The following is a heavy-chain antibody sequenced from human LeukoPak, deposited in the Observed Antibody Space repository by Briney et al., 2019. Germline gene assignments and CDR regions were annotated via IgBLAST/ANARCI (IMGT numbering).Heavy chain of an antibody. Sequence: GGSLRLSCAASGFTFYTYALSWVRRAPGKGLEWVSAISGSGDNTYYADSVKGRVTPSRDNSKGTVFLQMNSLRAEDTALYYCAKRRLSAGSGIGNWFDSWGQGTLVTVSS. V-gene: IGHV3-23*01. D-gene: IGHD2/OR15-2a*01. CDR1: GFTFYTYA. CDR2: ISGSGDNT. J-gene: IGHJ5*01. CDR3: AKRRLSAGSGIGNWFDS.